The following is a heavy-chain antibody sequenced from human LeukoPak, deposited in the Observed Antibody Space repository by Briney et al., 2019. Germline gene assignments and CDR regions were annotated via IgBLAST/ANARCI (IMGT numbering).Heavy chain of an antibody. V-gene: IGHV3-21*04. CDR2: ISSSSSYI. CDR3: AKGPYSGFS. J-gene: IGHJ5*02. Sequence: PGGSLRLSCAASGFTLSSYSMNWVRQAPGKGLEWVSFISSSSSYIHYVDSVKGRFTISRDNAKNSLYLQMNSLRAEDTAVYYCAKGPYSGFSWGQGTLVTVSS. D-gene: IGHD1-26*01. CDR1: GFTLSSYS.